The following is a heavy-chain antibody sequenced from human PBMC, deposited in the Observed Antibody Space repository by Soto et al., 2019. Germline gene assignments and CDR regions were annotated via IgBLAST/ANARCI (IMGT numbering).Heavy chain of an antibody. V-gene: IGHV3-30*03. D-gene: IGHD2-15*01. CDR1: GFSFRAHG. CDR2: ISYDGSYS. Sequence: QVQLVESGGGVVQPGRSLRLSCVASGFSFRAHGMHWVRQAPGKGLEWVAVISYDGSYSYYADSVKGRFSISRDNWNNALYLQMSSLRPEDTAVYFCATDHRNGGTRVDYWGQGTLVTVSS. CDR3: ATDHRNGGTRVDY. J-gene: IGHJ4*02.